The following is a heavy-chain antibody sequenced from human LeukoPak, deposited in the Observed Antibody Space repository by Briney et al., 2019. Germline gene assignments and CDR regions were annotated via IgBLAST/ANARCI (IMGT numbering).Heavy chain of an antibody. CDR2: ISGSGGST. CDR1: GFTFSSYA. CDR3: AKVSAVKGRTMAASFFDY. D-gene: IGHD4/OR15-4a*01. J-gene: IGHJ4*02. V-gene: IGHV3-23*01. Sequence: GGSLRLSCAASGFTFSSYAMSWVRQAPGKGLEWVSAISGSGGSTYYADSVKGRFTISRDNSKNTLYLQMNSLRAEDTAVYYCAKVSAVKGRTMAASFFDYWGQGTLVTVSS.